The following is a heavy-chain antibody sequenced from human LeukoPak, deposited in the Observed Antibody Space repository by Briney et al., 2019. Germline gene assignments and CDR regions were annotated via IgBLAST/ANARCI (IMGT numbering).Heavy chain of an antibody. CDR1: GGSISSYY. CDR2: IYYSGST. J-gene: IGHJ6*03. CDR3: ARVGGYCSGGSCYSLHYYYYNMDV. D-gene: IGHD2-15*01. Sequence: SETLSLTCTVSGGSISSYYWSWIRQPPGKGLEWIGYIYYSGSTNYNPSLKSRVTISVDTSKNQFSLKLSSVTAADTAVYYCARVGGYCSGGSCYSLHYYYYNMDVWGKGTTVTVSS. V-gene: IGHV4-59*01.